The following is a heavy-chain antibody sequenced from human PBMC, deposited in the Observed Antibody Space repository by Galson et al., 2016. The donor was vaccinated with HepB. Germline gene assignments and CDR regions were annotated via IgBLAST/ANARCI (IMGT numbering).Heavy chain of an antibody. D-gene: IGHD3-3*01. CDR1: GGSINSDAW. J-gene: IGHJ4*02. Sequence: ETLSLTCAASGGSINSDAWWTWVRQPPGKGLEWIGEIYHSGTTKYNPSLKSRVTISIDKSMNYFSLKLSSVTAADTAEYYCARVKDFWSGYLGENNSWGQGILVTVSS. CDR3: ARVKDFWSGYLGENNS. V-gene: IGHV4-4*02. CDR2: IYHSGTT.